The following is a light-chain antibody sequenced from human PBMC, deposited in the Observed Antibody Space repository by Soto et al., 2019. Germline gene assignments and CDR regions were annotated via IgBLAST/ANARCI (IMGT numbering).Light chain of an antibody. J-gene: IGLJ3*02. Sequence: QSALTQPPSASGSPGQSVTISCTGTSSDVGGYNYVSWYQQLPGNAPKLIIYDVSKRPSGVPDRFSGSKSVNTASLTVSGLQAEDEADYYCSSYAGSNIFVVFGGGTKLTVL. CDR2: DVS. CDR3: SSYAGSNIFVV. V-gene: IGLV2-8*01. CDR1: SSDVGGYNY.